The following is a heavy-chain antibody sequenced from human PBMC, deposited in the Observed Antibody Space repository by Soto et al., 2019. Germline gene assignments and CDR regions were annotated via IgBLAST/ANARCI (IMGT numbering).Heavy chain of an antibody. CDR2: ISGSGGST. J-gene: IGHJ4*02. CDR1: GFTFSSYA. V-gene: IGHV3-23*01. Sequence: HPGGSLRLSCAASGFTFSSYAMSWVRQAPGKGLEWVSAISGSGGSTYYADSVKGRFTISRDNSKNTLYLQMNSLRAEDTAVYYCAKDEYCSSTSCESPFDYWGQGTLVTVSS. D-gene: IGHD2-2*01. CDR3: AKDEYCSSTSCESPFDY.